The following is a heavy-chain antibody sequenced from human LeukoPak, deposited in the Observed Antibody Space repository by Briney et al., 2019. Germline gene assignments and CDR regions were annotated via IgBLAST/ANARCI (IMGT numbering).Heavy chain of an antibody. CDR1: GFTFSSYS. J-gene: IGHJ4*02. CDR3: ARVSCSGGSCFTYFDY. Sequence: GGSLRLSCAASGFTFSSYSMTWVRQAPGKGLEWVSSISSSSSYIYYADSVKGRFTISRDNAKNSLYLQMNSLRAEDTAVYYCARVSCSGGSCFTYFDYWGQGTLATVSS. CDR2: ISSSSSYI. V-gene: IGHV3-21*01. D-gene: IGHD2-15*01.